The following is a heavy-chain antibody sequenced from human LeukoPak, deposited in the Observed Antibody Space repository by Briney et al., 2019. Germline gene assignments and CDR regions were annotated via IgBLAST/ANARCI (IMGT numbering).Heavy chain of an antibody. J-gene: IGHJ4*02. CDR1: GFTFSSYG. D-gene: IGHD3-16*02. CDR3: AKVSTDYDYVWGSYRYTAPDY. Sequence: PGGSLRLSCAASGFTFSSYGMSWVRQAPGKGLEWVSAISGSGGSTYYADSVKGRFTISRDNSKNTPYLQMNSLRAEDTAVYYCAKVSTDYDYVWGSYRYTAPDYWGQGTLVTVSS. V-gene: IGHV3-23*01. CDR2: ISGSGGST.